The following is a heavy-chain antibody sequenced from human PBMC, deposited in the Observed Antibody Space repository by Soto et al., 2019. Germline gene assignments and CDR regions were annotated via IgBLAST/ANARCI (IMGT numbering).Heavy chain of an antibody. CDR1: GFTFSSYG. J-gene: IGHJ4*02. D-gene: IGHD3-16*02. CDR2: IWYDGSNK. Sequence: PGGSLRLSCAASGFTFSSYGMHWVRQAPGKGLEWVAVIWYDGSNKYYADSVKGRFTISRDNSKNTLYLQMNSLRAEDTAVYYCARSHYVWGSYRPDYWGQGTLVTVSS. CDR3: ARSHYVWGSYRPDY. V-gene: IGHV3-33*01.